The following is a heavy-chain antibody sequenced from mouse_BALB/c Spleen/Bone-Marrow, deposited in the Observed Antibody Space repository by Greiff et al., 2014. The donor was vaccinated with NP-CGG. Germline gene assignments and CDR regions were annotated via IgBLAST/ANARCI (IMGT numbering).Heavy chain of an antibody. Sequence: EVHLVESGGGLVQPGGSLKLSCAASGFDFSGYWMTWVRQAPGKGLEWIGEINPDSRTINYKPSLKEKFIMSRDNAKNTLYLQMSKVRSEDAALYYCARNGYYDWMTYWGQGTLVTVSA. J-gene: IGHJ3*01. CDR1: GFDFSGYW. CDR2: INPDSRTI. D-gene: IGHD2-3*01. CDR3: ARNGYYDWMTY. V-gene: IGHV4-1*02.